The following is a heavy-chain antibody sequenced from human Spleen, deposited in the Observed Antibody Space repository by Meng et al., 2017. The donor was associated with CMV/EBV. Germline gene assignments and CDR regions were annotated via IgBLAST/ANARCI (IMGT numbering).Heavy chain of an antibody. CDR2: ISGGSDRT. V-gene: IGHV3-23*01. CDR1: GFRFRGYA. D-gene: IGHD3-3*01. J-gene: IGHJ6*02. CDR3: AKVAGYDLWSGHYGGYYYGMDV. Sequence: GESLKISCEASGFRFRGYAMSWVRQAPGKGLKWVSGISGGSDRTYYADSVQGRVTVTKDNSMRTLYLKMNSLRVEDTAVYYCAKVAGYDLWSGHYGGYYYGMDVWGQGTTVTVSS.